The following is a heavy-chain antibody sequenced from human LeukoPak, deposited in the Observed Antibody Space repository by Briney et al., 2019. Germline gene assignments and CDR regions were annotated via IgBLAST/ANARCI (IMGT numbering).Heavy chain of an antibody. D-gene: IGHD6-19*01. Sequence: SETLSLTCTVSGGSISSYYWSWIRQPPGKGLEWIGYIYYSGSTNYNPSLKSRVTISVDTSKNQFSLKLSSVTAADTAVYYCARELAVAGPDYWGQGTLVTVSS. CDR3: ARELAVAGPDY. J-gene: IGHJ4*02. V-gene: IGHV4-59*12. CDR1: GGSISSYY. CDR2: IYYSGST.